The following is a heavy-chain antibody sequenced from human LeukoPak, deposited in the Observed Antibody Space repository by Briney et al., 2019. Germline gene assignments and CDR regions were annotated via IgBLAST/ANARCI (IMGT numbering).Heavy chain of an antibody. J-gene: IGHJ4*02. D-gene: IGHD2-2*01. CDR2: ISGGSTYT. CDR3: AREFRDIVVVPAARRPLDY. CDR1: GFTFSSYG. Sequence: PGGSLRLSCAASGFTFSSYGMNWVRQAPGKGLEWVSSISGGSTYTYYADSVKGRFTISRDNSKNTLYLQMNSLRAEDTAVYYCAREFRDIVVVPAARRPLDYWGQGTLVTVSS. V-gene: IGHV3-21*01.